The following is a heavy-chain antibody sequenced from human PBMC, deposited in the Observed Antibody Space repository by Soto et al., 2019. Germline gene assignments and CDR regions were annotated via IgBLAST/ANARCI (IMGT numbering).Heavy chain of an antibody. CDR1: GYTFTSYG. CDR3: ARVWTLPAAFPTRYGFDI. D-gene: IGHD2-2*01. CDR2: ISAYNGNT. J-gene: IGHJ3*02. Sequence: ASVTVSCKASGYTFTSYGISWVRQAPGQGLEWMGWISAYNGNTNYAQKLQGRVTMTTDTSTSTAYMELRSLRSDDTAVYYCARVWTLPAAFPTRYGFDIWGQGTMVTVSS. V-gene: IGHV1-18*01.